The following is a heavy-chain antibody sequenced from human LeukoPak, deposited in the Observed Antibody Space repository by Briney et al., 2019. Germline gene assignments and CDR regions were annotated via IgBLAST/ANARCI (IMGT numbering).Heavy chain of an antibody. J-gene: IGHJ4*02. Sequence: SETLSLTCTVSGGSISNYYWIWIRQPPGKGLEWIGYIYYSGSTNYNPSLKSRVTISVDTSKNQFSLKLSSVTAADTAVYYCARESSGSSSYYFDYWGQGTLVTVSS. CDR3: ARESSGSSSYYFDY. CDR1: GGSISNYY. CDR2: IYYSGST. V-gene: IGHV4-59*01. D-gene: IGHD1-26*01.